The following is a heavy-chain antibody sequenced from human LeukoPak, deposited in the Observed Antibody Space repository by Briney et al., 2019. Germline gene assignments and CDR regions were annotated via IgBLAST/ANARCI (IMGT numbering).Heavy chain of an antibody. CDR3: AREESSGWYWYFDL. D-gene: IGHD6-19*01. Sequence: PSETLSLXCAVYGGSYSGYYWSWIRQPPGKGLEWIGEINHSGSTNYNPSLKSRVTISVDTSKNQFSLKLSSVTAADTAVYYCAREESSGWYWYFDLWGRGTLVTVSS. CDR1: GGSYSGYY. V-gene: IGHV4-34*01. J-gene: IGHJ2*01. CDR2: INHSGST.